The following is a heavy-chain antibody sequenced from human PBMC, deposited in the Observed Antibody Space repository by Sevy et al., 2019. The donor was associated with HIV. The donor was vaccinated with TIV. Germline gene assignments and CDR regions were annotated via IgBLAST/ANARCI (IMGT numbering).Heavy chain of an antibody. D-gene: IGHD6-6*01. CDR3: ASARGSSSSSGMDV. Sequence: GGSLRLSCAASGFTVSSNYMSWVRQAPGKGLEWVSVIYSGGSTYYAESVKGRFTISRDNSKNTLYLQMNSLRAEDTAVYYCASARGSSSSSGMDVWGQGTTVTVSS. V-gene: IGHV3-53*01. CDR1: GFTVSSNY. J-gene: IGHJ6*02. CDR2: IYSGGST.